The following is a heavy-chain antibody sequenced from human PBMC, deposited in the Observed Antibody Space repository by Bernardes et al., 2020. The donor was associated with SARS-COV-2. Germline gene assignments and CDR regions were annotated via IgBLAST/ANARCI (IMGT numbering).Heavy chain of an antibody. CDR1: GFTFTTYS. Sequence: GESLRLAWVVSGFTFTTYSTSWVRQAPGKGLEWLVFISSGGDTIHDADSVRGRYTVSRDDAKNSVYLQMNSLRAEDTSVYYCALGWRENSFDDCVQGALVTDSS. V-gene: IGHV3-48*01. D-gene: IGHD2-15*01. CDR3: ALGWRENSFDD. J-gene: IGHJ4*02. CDR2: ISSGGDTI.